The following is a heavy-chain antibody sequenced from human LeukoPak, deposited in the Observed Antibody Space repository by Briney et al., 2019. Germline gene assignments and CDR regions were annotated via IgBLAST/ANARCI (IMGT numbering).Heavy chain of an antibody. CDR3: AREQYYYDSSGSNYYYMDV. D-gene: IGHD3-22*01. V-gene: IGHV3-53*01. CDR1: GFTVSSNY. CDR2: IYSGGST. Sequence: GGSLRLSCAASGFTVSSNYMSWVRQAPGKGLEWVSVIYSGGSTYYADSVKGRFTISRDNSKNTLYLRMNSLRAEDTAVYYCAREQYYYDSSGSNYYYMDVWGKGTTVTISS. J-gene: IGHJ6*03.